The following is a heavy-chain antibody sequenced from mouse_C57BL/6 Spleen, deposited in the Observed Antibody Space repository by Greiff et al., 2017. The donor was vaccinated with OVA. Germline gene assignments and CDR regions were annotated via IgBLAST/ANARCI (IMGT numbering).Heavy chain of an antibody. J-gene: IGHJ1*03. D-gene: IGHD1-1*01. V-gene: IGHV2-2*01. CDR3: ARNSYYGSRDWYFDV. CDR2: IWSGGST. Sequence: QVQLQQSGPGLVQPSQSLSITCTVSGFSLTSYGVHWVRQSPGKGLEWLGVIWSGGSTDYNAAFISRLSISKDNSKSQVFFKMNSLQADDTAIYYCARNSYYGSRDWYFDVWGTGTTVTVSS. CDR1: GFSLTSYG.